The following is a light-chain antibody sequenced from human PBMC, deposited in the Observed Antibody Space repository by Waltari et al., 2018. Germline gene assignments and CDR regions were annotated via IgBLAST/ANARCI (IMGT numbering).Light chain of an antibody. CDR1: QSVRSN. V-gene: IGKV3-15*01. J-gene: IGKJ4*01. CDR3: QQYDNWLLT. Sequence: EIVMTQSPATLSVSPGETATLSCRASQSVRSNLAWYQQKPGQAPSLLIHGASTRATGVPARFSGSGSGTEFTLTISSLQSEDFAVYYCQQYDNWLLTFGGGTKEEI. CDR2: GAS.